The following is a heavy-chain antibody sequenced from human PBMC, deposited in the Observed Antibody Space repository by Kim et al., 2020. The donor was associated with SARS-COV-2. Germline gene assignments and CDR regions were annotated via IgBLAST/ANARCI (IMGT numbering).Heavy chain of an antibody. CDR1: GFTVSSSY. Sequence: GGSLRLSCAASGFTVSSSYMSWVRQAPGKGLEWVSIIFNGGNTYYADSVKGRFTIFRDNSKNTQYLQMNSLRVEDTAVYYCYIRGGGEGHWGQGTKVTVSS. J-gene: IGHJ3*01. CDR3: YIRGGGEGH. D-gene: IGHD3-16*01. V-gene: IGHV3-53*01. CDR2: IFNGGNT.